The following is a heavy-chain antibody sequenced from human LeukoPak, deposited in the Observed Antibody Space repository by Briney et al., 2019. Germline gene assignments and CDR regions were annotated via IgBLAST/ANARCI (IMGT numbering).Heavy chain of an antibody. V-gene: IGHV3-9*01. J-gene: IGHJ6*02. Sequence: GGSLRLSCAASGFTFDDYAMHWVRQSPGKCLEWVSGISWDSGTIGYADSVKGRFTISRDNAKNSLYLQMNSLRAEDTALYYCAKDKRHQPPYYGMDVWGQGTTVTVS. CDR1: GFTFDDYA. CDR3: AKDKRHQPPYYGMDV. CDR2: ISWDSGTI. D-gene: IGHD2-2*01.